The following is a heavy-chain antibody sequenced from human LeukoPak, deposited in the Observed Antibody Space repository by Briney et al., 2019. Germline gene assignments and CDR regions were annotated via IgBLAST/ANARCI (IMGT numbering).Heavy chain of an antibody. Sequence: PSETLSLTCTVSGYSISSGYYWGWIRQPPGRGLEWIGNVYHSGYTYYNPSLRSRVTISVDMSKNQFSLKLSSVTAADTAVYYCAREFEAACSGATCYYNWFDPWGQGTLVTVSS. CDR1: GYSISSGYY. V-gene: IGHV4-38-2*02. CDR3: AREFEAACSGATCYYNWFDP. CDR2: VYHSGYT. D-gene: IGHD2-15*01. J-gene: IGHJ5*02.